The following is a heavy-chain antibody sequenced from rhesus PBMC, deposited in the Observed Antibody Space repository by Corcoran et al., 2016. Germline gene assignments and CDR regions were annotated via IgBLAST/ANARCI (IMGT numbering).Heavy chain of an antibody. Sequence: QVTLKESGPALVKPTQTLTLTCTFSGFSLPPSGMGVGWIRQPPGKALEWLALIYWDDDKRYSKSLKSRLTISKDNSKNQVVLTMTNMDPVDTATYYCARGYSGNYGLDSWGQGVVVTVSS. CDR2: IYWDDDK. V-gene: IGHV2-174*01. J-gene: IGHJ6*01. D-gene: IGHD1-44*01. CDR3: ARGYSGNYGLDS. CDR1: GFSLPPSGMG.